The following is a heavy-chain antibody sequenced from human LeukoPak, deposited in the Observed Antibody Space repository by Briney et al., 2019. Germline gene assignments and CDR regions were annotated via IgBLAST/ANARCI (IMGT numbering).Heavy chain of an antibody. CDR1: GFTFSSYG. CDR3: ARDQAVLAVAGRGFDY. CDR2: IWYDGSNK. V-gene: IGHV3-33*01. D-gene: IGHD6-19*01. Sequence: GGSLRLSCAASGFTFSSYGMHWVRQAPGKGLEWVAVIWYDGSNKYYADSVKGRFTISRDNSKNTLYLQMNSLRAEGTAVYYCARDQAVLAVAGRGFDYWGQGTLVTVSS. J-gene: IGHJ4*02.